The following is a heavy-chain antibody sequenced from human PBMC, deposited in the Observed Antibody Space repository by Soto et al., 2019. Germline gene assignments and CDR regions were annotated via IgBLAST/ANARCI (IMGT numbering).Heavy chain of an antibody. V-gene: IGHV1-69*13. CDR1: GGTSSSYA. J-gene: IGHJ5*02. CDR2: IIPIFGTA. CDR3: ARDGLGYCSSTSCDNWFDP. D-gene: IGHD2-2*01. Sequence: SVKVSCKASGGTSSSYAISWVRQAPGQGLEWMGGIIPIFGTANYAQKFQGRVTITADESTSTAYMELSSLRSEDTAVYYCARDGLGYCSSTSCDNWFDPWGQGTLVTVSS.